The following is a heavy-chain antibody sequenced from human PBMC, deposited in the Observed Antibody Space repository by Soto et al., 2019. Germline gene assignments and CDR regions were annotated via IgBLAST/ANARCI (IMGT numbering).Heavy chain of an antibody. CDR3: ARHSYYYGSTYGCWLDP. D-gene: IGHD3-10*01. J-gene: IGHJ5*02. Sequence: PSETLSLTCSVSSASLSSSTYYWSWIRQPPGKGLERIGSIYYSGSTYYNPSLKSRVTISVDTSKNQFSLKLSSVTAADTAVYYCARHSYYYGSTYGCWLDPWGQGTLVTVSS. CDR2: IYYSGST. CDR1: SASLSSSTYY. V-gene: IGHV4-39*01.